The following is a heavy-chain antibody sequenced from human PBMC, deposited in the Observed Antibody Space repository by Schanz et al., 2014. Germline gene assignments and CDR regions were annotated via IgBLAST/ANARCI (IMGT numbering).Heavy chain of an antibody. V-gene: IGHV1-69*08. D-gene: IGHD1-26*01. CDR1: GGTFGRYT. Sequence: QVQLVQSGAEVKKPGSSVNVSCEASGGTFGRYTISWLRQAPGQGLEWMGRNIHVLGVTNYAQKFQGRVTMTRATSTSTVNMELTSLRSEDTAVYYCARDPYSASYFPSPPLYGLDVWGQGTTVTVSS. CDR3: ARDPYSASYFPSPPLYGLDV. J-gene: IGHJ6*02. CDR2: NIHVLGVT.